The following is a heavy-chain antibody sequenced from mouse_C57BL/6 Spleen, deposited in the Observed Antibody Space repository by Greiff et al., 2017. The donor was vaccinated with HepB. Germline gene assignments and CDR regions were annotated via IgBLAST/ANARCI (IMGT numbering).Heavy chain of an antibody. V-gene: IGHV1-64*01. J-gene: IGHJ2*01. CDR2: IHPNSGST. D-gene: IGHD2-2*01. Sequence: QVQLQQPGAELVKPGASVKLSCKASGYTFTSYWMHWVKQRPGQGLEWIGMIHPNSGSTNYNEKFKSKATLTVDKSSSTAYMQLSSLTSEDSAVYYCARSGSTMVTTDFDYCGQGTTLTVSS. CDR1: GYTFTSYW. CDR3: ARSGSTMVTTDFDY.